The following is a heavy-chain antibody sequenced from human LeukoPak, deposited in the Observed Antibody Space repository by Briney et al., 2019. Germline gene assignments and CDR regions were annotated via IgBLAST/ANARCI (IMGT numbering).Heavy chain of an antibody. CDR2: IKSDGSST. CDR1: GFTFRSYW. D-gene: IGHD5-18*01. Sequence: GGSLRLSCAASGFTFRSYWMHWVRLPPGKGLVGVSRIKSDGSSTSYADFVKGRFTISRDNAKNTLYLQMNSLRAEDTAVYYCARGGRGYSYGSGFDPWGQGTLVTVSS. J-gene: IGHJ5*02. V-gene: IGHV3-74*01. CDR3: ARGGRGYSYGSGFDP.